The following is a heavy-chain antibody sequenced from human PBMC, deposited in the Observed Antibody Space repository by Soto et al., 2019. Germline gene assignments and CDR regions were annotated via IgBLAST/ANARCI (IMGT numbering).Heavy chain of an antibody. Sequence: QVQLQESGPGLVKPSETLSLTCTVSGCSVSSATYYWTWIRQPPGQGLEGIGYIFQSETTNYNASLRNRGTISVDTSKNHFSLRLTSVTAADPSVYYCARYRDYGDDGYFDSRGQGTLVTVSS. CDR2: IFQSETT. J-gene: IGHJ4*02. V-gene: IGHV4-61*03. CDR3: ARYRDYGDDGYFDS. D-gene: IGHD4-17*01. CDR1: GCSVSSATYY.